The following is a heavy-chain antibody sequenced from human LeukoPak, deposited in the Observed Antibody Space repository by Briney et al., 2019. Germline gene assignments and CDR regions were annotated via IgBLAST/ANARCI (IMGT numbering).Heavy chain of an antibody. CDR2: IIPILGIA. V-gene: IGHV1-69*04. J-gene: IGHJ4*02. Sequence: SVKVSCKASAGTFSSYAISWVRQAPGQGLEWMGRIIPILGIANYAQKFQGRVTITADKSTSTAYMELSSLRSEDTAVYYCATEGDYYESSGYYPDWGQGTLVTVSS. CDR3: ATEGDYYESSGYYPD. D-gene: IGHD3-22*01. CDR1: AGTFSSYA.